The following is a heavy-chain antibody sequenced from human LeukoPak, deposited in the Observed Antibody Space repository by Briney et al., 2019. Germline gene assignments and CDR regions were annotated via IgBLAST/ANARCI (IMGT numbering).Heavy chain of an antibody. CDR1: GGSISSSSYY. V-gene: IGHV4-39*07. CDR2: IYYSGST. D-gene: IGHD6-13*01. CDR3: ARHGAAAGTSYYYFDY. J-gene: IGHJ4*02. Sequence: PSATLSLTCTVSGGSISSSSYYCGWIRQPPWKGLGWIGRIYYSGSTYYNPSLKSRVTISVDTSKNQFSLKLSSVTAADTAVYYCARHGAAAGTSYYYFDYWGQGTLVTVSS.